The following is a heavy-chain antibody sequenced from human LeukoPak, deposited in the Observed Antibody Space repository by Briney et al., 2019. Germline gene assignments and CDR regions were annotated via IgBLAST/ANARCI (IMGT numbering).Heavy chain of an antibody. D-gene: IGHD6-13*01. CDR3: ARDLEKYSSSWYGGDY. Sequence: GSSVTVSYKSSVGSVSSYAISWVRQAPGQGREWMGRIIPIFCTAHYAQKFQGRVTITTDESTSTAYMELSSLRSEDTAVYYCARDLEKYSSSWYGGDYWGQGTLVTVSS. CDR2: IIPIFCTA. J-gene: IGHJ4*02. CDR1: VGSVSSYA. V-gene: IGHV1-69*05.